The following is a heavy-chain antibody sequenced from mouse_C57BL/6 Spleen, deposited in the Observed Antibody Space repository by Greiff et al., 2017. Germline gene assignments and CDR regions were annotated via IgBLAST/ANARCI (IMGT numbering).Heavy chain of an antibody. CDR2: ISYDGSN. D-gene: IGHD2-2*01. Sequence: ESGPGLVKPSQSLSLTCSVTGYSITSGYYWNWIRQFPGNKLEWMGYISYDGSNNYNPSLKNRISITRDTSKNQFFLKLNSVTTEDTATYYCARDGYGSYWGQGTTLTVSS. J-gene: IGHJ2*01. V-gene: IGHV3-6*01. CDR3: ARDGYGSY. CDR1: GYSITSGYY.